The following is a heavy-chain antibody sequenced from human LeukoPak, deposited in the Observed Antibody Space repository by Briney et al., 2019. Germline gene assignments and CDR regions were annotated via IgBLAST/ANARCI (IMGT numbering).Heavy chain of an antibody. Sequence: GGSLTLSFAASGFTFNNYGLHWVRQAPGKGLEWVALISYDGSDTYYADSVKGRFTISRDNSKNTLFLQMISLRPDDTAVYYCAKSHANSGTYHSLFTYWGQGTLVTVSS. CDR3: AKSHANSGTYHSLFTY. V-gene: IGHV3-30*18. CDR2: ISYDGSDT. J-gene: IGHJ4*02. D-gene: IGHD1-26*01. CDR1: GFTFNNYG.